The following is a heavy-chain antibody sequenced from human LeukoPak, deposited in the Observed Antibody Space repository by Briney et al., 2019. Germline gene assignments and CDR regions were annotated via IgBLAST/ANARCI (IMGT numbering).Heavy chain of an antibody. CDR1: GFTFSSYS. CDR3: ARDPDNDYGDYLNWFDP. CDR2: ISCSSSYI. D-gene: IGHD4-17*01. V-gene: IGHV3-21*01. J-gene: IGHJ5*02. Sequence: GGSLSLSCAASGFTFSSYSMNWVRRAPGKGLEWVSSISCSSSYIYYADSVKGRFTISRDNAKTSLYLQMNSLRAEDTAVYYCARDPDNDYGDYLNWFDPWGQGTLVTVSS.